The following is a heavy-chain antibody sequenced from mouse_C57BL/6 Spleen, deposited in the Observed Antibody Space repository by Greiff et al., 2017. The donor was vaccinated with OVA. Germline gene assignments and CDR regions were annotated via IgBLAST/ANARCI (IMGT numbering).Heavy chain of an antibody. J-gene: IGHJ3*01. Sequence: QVQLQQPGAELVQPGASVKLSCKASGYTFTSYWMHWVKQRPGRGLEWIGRIDPNSGGTKYTAMFKSKATLTVDKPSSTAYLQLSSLTSEDSAVDYCARVYDGYYAWCAYWGQGTLVTVSA. V-gene: IGHV1-72*01. CDR1: GYTFTSYW. CDR2: IDPNSGGT. D-gene: IGHD2-3*01. CDR3: ARVYDGYYAWCAY.